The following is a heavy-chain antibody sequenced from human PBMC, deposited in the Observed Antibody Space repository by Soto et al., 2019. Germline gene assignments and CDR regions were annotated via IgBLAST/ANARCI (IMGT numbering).Heavy chain of an antibody. D-gene: IGHD6-13*01. CDR1: GFTFSSYA. J-gene: IGHJ6*03. V-gene: IGHV3-23*01. CDR2: ISGSGGST. CDR3: AKLPIAAAEYYYYYYMDV. Sequence: PGGSLRLSCAASGFTFSSYAMSLVRQAPGKGLEWVSAISGSGGSTYYADSVKGRFTISRDNSKNTLYLQMNSLRAEDTAVYYCAKLPIAAAEYYYYYYMDVWGKGTTVTVSS.